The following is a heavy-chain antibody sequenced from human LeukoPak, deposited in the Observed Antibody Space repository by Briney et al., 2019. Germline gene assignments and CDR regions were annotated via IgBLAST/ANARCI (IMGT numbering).Heavy chain of an antibody. Sequence: SETLSLTCTVSGGSISSSDYYWGWIRQPPGKGLEWIASIFYSGTTHYNPSHQSRVTMSVDTSKNRFSLKLSSVTAADTAVYYCARVNTLGVPSPWGQGILVTVSS. V-gene: IGHV4-39*01. CDR2: IFYSGTT. J-gene: IGHJ4*02. CDR3: ARVNTLGVPSP. D-gene: IGHD3-16*01. CDR1: GGSISSSDYY.